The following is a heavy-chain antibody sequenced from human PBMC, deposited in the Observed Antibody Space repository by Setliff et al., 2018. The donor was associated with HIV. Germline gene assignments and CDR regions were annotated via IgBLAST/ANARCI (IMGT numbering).Heavy chain of an antibody. J-gene: IGHJ5*02. CDR1: GFTSNNYA. V-gene: IGHV3-30*04. CDR2: ISDDGSTK. D-gene: IGHD2-8*01. Sequence: GGSLRLSCAASGFTSNNYAMHWVRQAPGKGPECVAVISDDGSTKHYGDSVKGRFTISRDNSKNTLYLEVSSLRAEDTAVYYCVRDDTNGPNSLDPWGQGTLVTSPQ. CDR3: VRDDTNGPNSLDP.